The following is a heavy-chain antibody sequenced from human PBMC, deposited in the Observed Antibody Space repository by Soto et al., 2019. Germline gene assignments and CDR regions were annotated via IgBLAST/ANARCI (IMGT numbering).Heavy chain of an antibody. D-gene: IGHD3-22*01. J-gene: IGHJ4*02. Sequence: PSETLSLTCSFSAYSIISFYYCFCIRQPPGKCLEWIGSIYHSGITNYNPSLKSRVTISVYTSKNQFSLKLSSVTAADTAVYYCARNRYYDSGGYYYAFEYWGKGNMLSVSS. V-gene: IGHV4-38-2*01. CDR3: ARNRYYDSGGYYYAFEY. CDR1: AYSIISFYY. CDR2: IYHSGIT.